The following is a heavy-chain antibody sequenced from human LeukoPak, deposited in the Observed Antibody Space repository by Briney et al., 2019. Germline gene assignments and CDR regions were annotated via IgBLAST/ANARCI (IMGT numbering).Heavy chain of an antibody. CDR1: GFTFSSYW. CDR2: IKQDGSEK. V-gene: IGHV3-7*01. J-gene: IGHJ4*02. CDR3: ARDGKYDFLSGYYTH. Sequence: GGSLRLSCAASGFTFSSYWMSLVRQAPGKVLEWVANIKQDGSEKYYVDSVKGRFIISRDNAKNSLYLQMNSLGAEDTAVYYCARDGKYDFLSGYYTHWGQGTLVTVSS. D-gene: IGHD3-3*01.